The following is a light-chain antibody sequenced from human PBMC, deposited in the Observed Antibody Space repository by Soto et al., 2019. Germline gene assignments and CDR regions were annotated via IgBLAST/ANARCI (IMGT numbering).Light chain of an antibody. V-gene: IGKV1-5*03. J-gene: IGKJ1*01. Sequence: DIQMTQSPSTLSASVGDRVTITCRASQSISTWLAWYQQKSGKAPKLLIYMASSLESGVPSRFSGSGTGTEFTLTISSLQPDDFATHYCQQYNSYSGTVGQGTKV. CDR2: MAS. CDR1: QSISTW. CDR3: QQYNSYSGT.